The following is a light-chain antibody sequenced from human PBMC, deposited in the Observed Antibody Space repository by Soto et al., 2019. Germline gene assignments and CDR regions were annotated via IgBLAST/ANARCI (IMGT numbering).Light chain of an antibody. CDR1: QRVSGN. CDR2: GAS. J-gene: IGKJ2*01. V-gene: IGKV3-15*01. Sequence: EIVMTQSPATLSVSPGERATLPGRPSQRVSGNLAGYQQKPGQAPRLLIYGASTRATGIPARFSGSGSGTEFTLTISSLQSEDFAVYYCQQYNNWYTFGQGTKLEIK. CDR3: QQYNNWYT.